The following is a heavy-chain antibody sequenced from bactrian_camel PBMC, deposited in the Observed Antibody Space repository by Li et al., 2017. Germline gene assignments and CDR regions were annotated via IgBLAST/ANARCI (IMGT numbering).Heavy chain of an antibody. D-gene: IGHD2*01. Sequence: VQLVESGGGSVQAGGSLTLSCVASGALYELGELTCMGWYRQRPGEGREAVAQLGAASSTRYADSVKGRFTVSKGNAKNTLYLQMNNLKPEDTAMYYCTARLFECSGGYWADFASWGQGTQVTVS. V-gene: IGHV3S55*01. J-gene: IGHJ6*01. CDR2: LGAASST. CDR1: GALYELGELT. CDR3: TARLFECSGGYWADFAS.